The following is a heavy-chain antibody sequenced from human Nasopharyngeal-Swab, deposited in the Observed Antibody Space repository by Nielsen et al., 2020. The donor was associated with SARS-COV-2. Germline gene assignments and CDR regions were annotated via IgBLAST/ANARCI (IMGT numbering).Heavy chain of an antibody. V-gene: IGHV3-15*01. CDR2: IKSKTDGGTT. Sequence: GGSLRLSCAASGFTFSNAWMSWVRQAPGKGLEWVGRIKSKTDGGTTDYAAPVKGRFTISRDDSKNTLYLQMNSLKTEDTAVYYCTIIPLDILTGYYQYYFDYWGQGTRVTVSS. J-gene: IGHJ4*02. D-gene: IGHD3-9*01. CDR3: TIIPLDILTGYYQYYFDY. CDR1: GFTFSNAW.